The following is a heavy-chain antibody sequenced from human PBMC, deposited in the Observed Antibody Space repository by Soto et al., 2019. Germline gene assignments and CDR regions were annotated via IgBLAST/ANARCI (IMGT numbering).Heavy chain of an antibody. V-gene: IGHV1-18*04. CDR2: ISAYNGNT. Sequence: ASVKVSCKSSGYTFTSYGISWVRQAPGQGLEWMGWISAYNGNTNYAQKLQGRVTMTTDTSTSTAYMELRSLRSDDTAVYYCATTGSSSWYHYYYGMDVWGKGTTVTSPQ. J-gene: IGHJ6*04. CDR1: GYTFTSYG. CDR3: ATTGSSSWYHYYYGMDV. D-gene: IGHD6-13*01.